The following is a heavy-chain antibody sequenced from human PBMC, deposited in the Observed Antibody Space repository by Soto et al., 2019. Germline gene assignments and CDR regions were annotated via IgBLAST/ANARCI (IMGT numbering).Heavy chain of an antibody. D-gene: IGHD6-19*01. J-gene: IGHJ6*02. CDR3: ARGLRPYGMDV. CDR2: INWDGSMT. CDR1: GFTFEDYA. V-gene: IGHV3-43D*04. Sequence: EVQLVESGGVVVQPGGSLRLSCAASGFTFEDYAMHWVRQAPGKGLEWVSLINWDGSMTQYADSVKGRFTISRDNSKNTLYLQMNSLRAEDTAVYYCARGLRPYGMDVWGQGTTVTVSS.